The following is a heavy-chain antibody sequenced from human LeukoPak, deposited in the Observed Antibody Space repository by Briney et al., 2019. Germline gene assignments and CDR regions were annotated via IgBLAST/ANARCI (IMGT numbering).Heavy chain of an antibody. J-gene: IGHJ4*02. CDR1: GFPFNAYW. V-gene: IGHV3-7*03. D-gene: IGHD6-13*01. CDR3: ARSLPYGTTWYGRSDF. CDR2: IRQDGDTK. Sequence: GGSLRLSCAASGFPFNAYWMTWVRQAPGKGLEWVANIRQDGDTKYYVDSVKGRFTISRDNAMNSLYLQMNSLRAEDTAIYYRARSLPYGTTWYGRSDFWGQGTLVTVSS.